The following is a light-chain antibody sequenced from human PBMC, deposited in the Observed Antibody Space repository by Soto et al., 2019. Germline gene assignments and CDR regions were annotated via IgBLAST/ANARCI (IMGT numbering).Light chain of an antibody. CDR1: KLGDKY. CDR2: QDX. Sequence: SYELTQPPSVSVSPGQIASITCSGDKLGDKYACWYQQKPGQSPVLVIYQDXXRPSGIPERFSGSNSGNTATLTISGTQAXXXXXXXXXXXDSSTAVFGGGTKLTVL. CDR3: XXXDSSTAV. V-gene: IGLV3-1*01. J-gene: IGLJ2*01.